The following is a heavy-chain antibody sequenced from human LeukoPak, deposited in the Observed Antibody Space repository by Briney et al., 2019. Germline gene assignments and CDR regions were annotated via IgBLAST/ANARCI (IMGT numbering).Heavy chain of an antibody. Sequence: GRSLRLSCAASGFTFSSYGMHWVRQAPGKGLEWVAVIWYDGSNKCYADSVKGRFTISRDNSKNTLYLQMNSLRAEDTAVYYCARENSVDTAMPAPDYWGQGTLVTVSS. CDR2: IWYDGSNK. V-gene: IGHV3-33*08. J-gene: IGHJ4*02. D-gene: IGHD5-18*01. CDR1: GFTFSSYG. CDR3: ARENSVDTAMPAPDY.